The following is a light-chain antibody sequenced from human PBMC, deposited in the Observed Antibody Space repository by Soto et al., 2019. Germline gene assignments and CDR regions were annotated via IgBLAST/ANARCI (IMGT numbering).Light chain of an antibody. CDR3: QQYNNWPPWT. Sequence: EIVMSQSPATLSVSPGEAATRSCRATQIISINLAWYQHKPGQAPRLLIYGASSRATGIPDRFSGGGSWTDFTFTIGSLQSEEFAVYYCQQYNNWPPWTFGQGTKVDIK. CDR1: QIISIN. V-gene: IGKV3D-15*01. CDR2: GAS. J-gene: IGKJ1*01.